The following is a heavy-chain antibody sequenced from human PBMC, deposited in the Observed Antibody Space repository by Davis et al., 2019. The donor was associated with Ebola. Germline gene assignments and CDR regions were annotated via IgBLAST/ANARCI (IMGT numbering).Heavy chain of an antibody. CDR2: INSDGSST. CDR1: GFTFSSYW. J-gene: IGHJ4*02. D-gene: IGHD3-22*01. CDR3: ARESYYYDSSGYYYDFDY. V-gene: IGHV3-74*01. Sequence: GESLKISCAASGFTFSSYWMHWVRQAPGKGLVWVSRINSDGSSTSYADSVKGRFTISRDNAKNTLYLQMNSLRAEDTAVYYCARESYYYDSSGYYYDFDYWGQGTLVTVSS.